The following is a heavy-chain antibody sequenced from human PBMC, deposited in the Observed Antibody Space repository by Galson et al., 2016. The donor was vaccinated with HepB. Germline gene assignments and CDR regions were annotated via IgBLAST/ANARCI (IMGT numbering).Heavy chain of an antibody. J-gene: IGHJ3*02. D-gene: IGHD2-21*01. CDR1: GYSFNRYW. Sequence: SGAEVKKPGDSLRISCKASGYSFNRYWISWVRQMPGKGLGWMGRIDPSDSYTNYSPSFEGHVTISSDKSIATAYLQWTSLKASDTAMYYCARHRSMIAPPLFDIWGQGIMVTVSS. V-gene: IGHV5-10-1*01. CDR3: ARHRSMIAPPLFDI. CDR2: IDPSDSYT.